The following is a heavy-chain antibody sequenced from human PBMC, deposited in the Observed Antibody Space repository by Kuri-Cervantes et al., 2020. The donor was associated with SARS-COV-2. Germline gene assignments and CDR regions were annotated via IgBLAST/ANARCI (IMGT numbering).Heavy chain of an antibody. CDR2: VYYSGST. D-gene: IGHD3/OR15-3a*01. CDR1: GGSFSGYH. V-gene: IGHV4-59*08. CDR3: ARHRYMIYDAFDI. J-gene: IGHJ3*02. Sequence: SETLSLTCAVYGGSFSGYHWTWIRQRPGKGLEWIGYVYYSGSTNYNPSLKSRVTISLHTSKNQFSLKLSSVTAADTAVYYCARHRYMIYDAFDIWGQGTMVTVSS.